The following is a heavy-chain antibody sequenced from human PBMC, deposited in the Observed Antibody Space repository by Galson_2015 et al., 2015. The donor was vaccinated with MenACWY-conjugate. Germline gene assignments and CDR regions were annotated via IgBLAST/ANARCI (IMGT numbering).Heavy chain of an antibody. J-gene: IGHJ4*02. CDR3: ARDPGALYGDYVDY. D-gene: IGHD4-17*01. V-gene: IGHV3-21*01. Sequence: SLRLSCAASGFTFSSYSMNWVRQAPGKGLEWVSSISSSSSYIYYADSVKGRFTISRDNAKNSLYLQMNSLRAEDTAVYYCARDPGALYGDYVDYWGQGTLVTVSS. CDR2: ISSSSSYI. CDR1: GFTFSSYS.